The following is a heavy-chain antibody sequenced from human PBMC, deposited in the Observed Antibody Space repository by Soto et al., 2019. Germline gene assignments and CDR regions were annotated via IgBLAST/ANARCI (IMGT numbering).Heavy chain of an antibody. CDR3: ARWHVNYDSSGYYGY. D-gene: IGHD3-22*01. Sequence: SETLSLTCAVSGGSISSGGYSWSWIRQPPGKGLEWIGYIYHSGSTYYNPSLKSRVTISVDRSKNQFSLKLSSVTAADTAVYYCARWHVNYDSSGYYGYWGQGTMVTVSS. CDR2: IYHSGST. J-gene: IGHJ4*02. CDR1: GGSISSGGYS. V-gene: IGHV4-30-2*01.